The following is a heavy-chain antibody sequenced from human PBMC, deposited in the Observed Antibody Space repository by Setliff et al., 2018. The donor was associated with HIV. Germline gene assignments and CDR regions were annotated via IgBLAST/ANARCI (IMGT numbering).Heavy chain of an antibody. D-gene: IGHD5-18*01. CDR3: ASGLLIQLWFDY. J-gene: IGHJ4*02. V-gene: IGHV1-69*10. Sequence: SVKVSCKASGGTFSSYAISWVRQAPGQGLEWMGGIIPILGIANYAQKFQGRVTITADKSTSTAYMELSSLRSEDTAVYYCASGLLIQLWFDYWGQGTLVTVSS. CDR1: GGTFSSYA. CDR2: IIPILGIA.